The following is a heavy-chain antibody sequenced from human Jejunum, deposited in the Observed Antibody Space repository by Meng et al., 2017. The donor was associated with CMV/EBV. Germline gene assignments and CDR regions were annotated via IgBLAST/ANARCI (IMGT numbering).Heavy chain of an antibody. Sequence: SGFTVSTDYMSWVRQAPGKGLEWVSSIYIGSSTDYADSVKGRFTISRDNPKNTLFLQMDSLRVDDTATYYCAKESSGWTSGDYYDHWGQGTKVTVSS. CDR3: AKESSGWTSGDYYDH. CDR1: GFTVSTDY. J-gene: IGHJ4*02. D-gene: IGHD6-19*01. CDR2: IYIGSST. V-gene: IGHV3-53*01.